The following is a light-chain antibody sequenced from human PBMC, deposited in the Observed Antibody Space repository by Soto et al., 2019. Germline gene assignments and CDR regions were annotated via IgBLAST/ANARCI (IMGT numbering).Light chain of an antibody. Sequence: DIQMTQSPSTLSASVGDRVTITCRASQSISSWLAWYQQKPGKAPKLLIYKASSLESGGPSRFSGSGSGTEFTLTLSSLQPDDFASYYCQQYNSYSRNTFGQGTKLEIK. J-gene: IGKJ2*01. CDR3: QQYNSYSRNT. CDR2: KAS. V-gene: IGKV1-5*03. CDR1: QSISSW.